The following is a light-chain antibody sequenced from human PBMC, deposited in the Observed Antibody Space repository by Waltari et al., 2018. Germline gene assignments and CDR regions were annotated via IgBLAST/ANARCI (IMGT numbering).Light chain of an antibody. Sequence: EIVFTQSPGTLSLSPGDGATLSCRASQSIINNYLAWYQQRPGQPPRLLVYEASSRATGIPDRFSGSGSGTDFTLTISRLEPEDFALYFCQQHGSFPQTFGQGTKVEIK. CDR2: EAS. CDR3: QQHGSFPQT. V-gene: IGKV3-20*01. J-gene: IGKJ1*01. CDR1: QSIINNY.